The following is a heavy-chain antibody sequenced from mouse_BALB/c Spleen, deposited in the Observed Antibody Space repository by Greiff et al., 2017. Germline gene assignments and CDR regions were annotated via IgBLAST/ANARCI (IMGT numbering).Heavy chain of an antibody. Sequence: EVKLQESGGDLVKPGGSLKLSCAASGFTFSSYGMSWVRQTPDKRLEWVATISSGGSYTYYPDSVKGRFTISRDNAKNTLYLQMSSLKSEDTAMYYCARQLGRYLDYWGQGTTLTVSA. V-gene: IGHV5-6*01. CDR2: ISSGGSYT. D-gene: IGHD4-1*01. CDR1: GFTFSSYG. CDR3: ARQLGRYLDY. J-gene: IGHJ2*01.